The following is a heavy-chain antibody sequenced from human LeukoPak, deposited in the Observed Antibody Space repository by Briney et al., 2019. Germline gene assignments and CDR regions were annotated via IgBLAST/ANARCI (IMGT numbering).Heavy chain of an antibody. D-gene: IGHD1-1*01. CDR1: GFTFSSYG. J-gene: IGHJ4*02. Sequence: PGGSLRLSCAASGFTFSSYGMHWVRQAPGKGLEWVAVISYDGSNKYYADSVKGRFTISRDNSKNTLYLQMNSLGAEDTAVYYCAKGTVGHWGQGTLVTVSS. V-gene: IGHV3-30*18. CDR3: AKGTVGH. CDR2: ISYDGSNK.